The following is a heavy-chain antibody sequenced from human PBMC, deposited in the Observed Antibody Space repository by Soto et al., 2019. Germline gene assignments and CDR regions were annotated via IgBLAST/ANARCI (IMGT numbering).Heavy chain of an antibody. V-gene: IGHV3-74*03. CDR3: ARLASLGYCSGGSCYDGDYFDY. Sequence: PGGSLRLSCAASGFTFSNYWMHWVRQAPGKGLVWVSRIYSDGRGPMYADSVKGRFTISRDNSKNTLYLQMNSLRAEDTAVYYCARLASLGYCSGGSCYDGDYFDYWGQGTLVTVSS. CDR1: GFTFSNYW. CDR2: IYSDGRGP. D-gene: IGHD2-15*01. J-gene: IGHJ4*02.